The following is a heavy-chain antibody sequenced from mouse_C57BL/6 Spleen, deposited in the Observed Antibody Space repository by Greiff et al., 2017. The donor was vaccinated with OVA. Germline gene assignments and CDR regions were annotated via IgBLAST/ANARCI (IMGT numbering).Heavy chain of an antibody. CDR2: IYPRSGNT. CDR3: ARQGGTEYFDV. Sequence: VKLMESGAELARPGASVKLSCKASGYTFTSYGISWVKQRTGQGLEWIGEIYPRSGNTYYNEKFKGKATLTADKSSSTAYMELRSLTSEDSAVYFCARQGGTEYFDVWGTGTTVTVSS. V-gene: IGHV1-81*01. CDR1: GYTFTSYG. J-gene: IGHJ1*03. D-gene: IGHD4-1*01.